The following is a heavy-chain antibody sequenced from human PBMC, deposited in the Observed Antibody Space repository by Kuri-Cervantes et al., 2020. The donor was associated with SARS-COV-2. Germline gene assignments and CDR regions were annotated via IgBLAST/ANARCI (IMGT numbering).Heavy chain of an antibody. V-gene: IGHV1-2*02. CDR1: GYTFTGYY. Sequence: ASVKVSCKASGYTFTGYYMHWVRQAPGQGLEWMGWVNPNSGGTNYAQKFQGRVTMTRDTSTSTAYMELSRLRSDDTAVYYCARDGTEYQLLYTPDYWGQGTLVTVSS. CDR3: ARDGTEYQLLYTPDY. D-gene: IGHD2-2*02. CDR2: VNPNSGGT. J-gene: IGHJ4*02.